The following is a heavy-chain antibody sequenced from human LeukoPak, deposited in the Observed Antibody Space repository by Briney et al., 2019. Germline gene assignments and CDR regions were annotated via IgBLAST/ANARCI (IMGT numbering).Heavy chain of an antibody. V-gene: IGHV1-2*02. J-gene: IGHJ5*02. CDR3: ARGEQQLVTDDNWFDP. CDR2: INPNSGGT. D-gene: IGHD6-13*01. Sequence: ASVKVSCKASGYTFTGYYMHWVRQAPGQGLEWMGWINPNSGGTNYAQKFRGRVTMTRDTSISTAYMELSRLRSDDTAVYYCARGEQQLVTDDNWFDPWGQGTLVTVSS. CDR1: GYTFTGYY.